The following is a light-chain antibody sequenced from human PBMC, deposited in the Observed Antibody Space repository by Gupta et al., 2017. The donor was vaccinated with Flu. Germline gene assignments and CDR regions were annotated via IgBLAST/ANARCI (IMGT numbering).Light chain of an antibody. CDR1: QSVSSN. J-gene: IGKJ5*01. CDR2: GAS. CDR3: QQYNNWPPVT. Sequence: EIVMTQSPSTLSVSPGERATLSCRASQSVSSNLAWYQQKPGQAPRLLIYGASTRATGIRARFSGSGSGTEFTLTISSLQSEDFAVYYCQQYNNWPPVTFGQGTRLEIK. V-gene: IGKV3-15*01.